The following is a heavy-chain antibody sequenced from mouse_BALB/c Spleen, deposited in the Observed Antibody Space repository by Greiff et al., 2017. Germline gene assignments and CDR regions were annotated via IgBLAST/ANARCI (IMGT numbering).Heavy chain of an antibody. CDR2: INPSTGYT. CDR1: GYTFTSYW. J-gene: IGHJ3*01. CDR3: ARDYRYSWFAY. V-gene: IGHV1-7*01. D-gene: IGHD2-14*01. Sequence: VQLQQSGAELAKPGASVKMSCKASGYTFTSYWMHWVKQRPGQGLEWIGYINPSTGYTEYNQKFKDKATLTADKSSSTAYMQLSSLTSEDSAVYYCARDYRYSWFAYWGQGTLVTVSA.